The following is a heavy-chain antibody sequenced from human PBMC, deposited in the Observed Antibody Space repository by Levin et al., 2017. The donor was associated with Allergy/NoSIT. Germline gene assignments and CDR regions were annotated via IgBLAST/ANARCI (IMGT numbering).Heavy chain of an antibody. Sequence: TGGSLRLSCAASGFTFSSYAMHWVRQAPGKGLEWVAVISYDGSNKYYADSVKGRFTISRDNSKNTLYLQMNSLRAEDTAVYYCARDPAVAGTGTGYFDYWGQGTLVTVSS. D-gene: IGHD6-19*01. J-gene: IGHJ4*02. CDR1: GFTFSSYA. CDR3: ARDPAVAGTGTGYFDY. V-gene: IGHV3-30-3*01. CDR2: ISYDGSNK.